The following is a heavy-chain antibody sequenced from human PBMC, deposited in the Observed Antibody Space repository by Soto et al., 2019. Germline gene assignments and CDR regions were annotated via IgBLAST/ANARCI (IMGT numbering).Heavy chain of an antibody. J-gene: IGHJ4*02. CDR2: ISGSGGST. CDR1: GFTFSSYA. V-gene: IGHV3-23*01. D-gene: IGHD4-17*01. CDR3: AKGGRDYGDYDY. Sequence: EVQLLESGGGLVQPGGSLRLSCAASGFTFSSYAMSWVCQAPGKGLEWVSAISGSGGSTYYADSVKGRFTISRDNSKNTLYLQMNSLRAEDTAVYYCAKGGRDYGDYDYWGQGTLVTVSS.